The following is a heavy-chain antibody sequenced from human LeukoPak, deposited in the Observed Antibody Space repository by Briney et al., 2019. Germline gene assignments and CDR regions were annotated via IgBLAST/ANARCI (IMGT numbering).Heavy chain of an antibody. CDR3: AREGYYDFWSGPHDAFDI. CDR2: ISSSSSYI. V-gene: IGHV3-21*01. J-gene: IGHJ3*02. CDR1: GFTFSSYS. D-gene: IGHD3-3*01. Sequence: GGSLRLSCAASGFTFSSYSMNWVRQAPGKGLEWVSSISSSSSYIYYADSVKGRFTISRDNAKNSLYLQMNSLRAEDTAVYYCAREGYYDFWSGPHDAFDIWGQGTMVTVSS.